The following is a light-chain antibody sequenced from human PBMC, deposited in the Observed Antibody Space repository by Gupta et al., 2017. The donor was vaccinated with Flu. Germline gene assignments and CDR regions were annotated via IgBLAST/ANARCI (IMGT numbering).Light chain of an antibody. V-gene: IGKV1-16*02. CDR1: QDISNY. CDR2: GAS. Sequence: EIQMPQSTSSLSASVGDRVTISCRASQDISNYLVWYQQKPGRAPNSLIYGASSLQSGVPSKFSGSGSGTVFTLTISSLQPGDFATYYCQQYHSYPLTFGGGTKVEIK. J-gene: IGKJ4*01. CDR3: QQYHSYPLT.